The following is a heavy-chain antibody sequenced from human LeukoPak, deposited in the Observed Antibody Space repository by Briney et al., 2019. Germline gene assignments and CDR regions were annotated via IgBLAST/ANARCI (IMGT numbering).Heavy chain of an antibody. CDR3: ARPSIASAAASALDI. Sequence: SGTLSLTCAVSGGSISSSNWWSWVRQPPGKGLEWIGEIYHSGSTNYNPSLKSRVTISVDTSKSQLSLKMTSVTAADTAVYYCARPSIASAAASALDIWGQGTKVTVSS. D-gene: IGHD2-2*01. J-gene: IGHJ3*02. CDR2: IYHSGST. V-gene: IGHV4-4*02. CDR1: GGSISSSNW.